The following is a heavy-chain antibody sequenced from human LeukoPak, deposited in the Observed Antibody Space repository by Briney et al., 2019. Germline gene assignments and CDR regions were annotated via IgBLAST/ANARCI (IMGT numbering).Heavy chain of an antibody. V-gene: IGHV1-8*01. J-gene: IGHJ5*02. CDR2: MNQKRGDT. Sequence: GASVTLSRKSSGYTFTNCDINWLRLAPAQGHGRKGWMNQKRGDTGYAQKFQGRVTMTRSTSISTAYMELSSLRSEHTAVYYCARVPRGGDKFDPWGQGTLVSVPS. CDR3: ARVPRGGDKFDP. D-gene: IGHD4-23*01. CDR1: GYTFTNCD.